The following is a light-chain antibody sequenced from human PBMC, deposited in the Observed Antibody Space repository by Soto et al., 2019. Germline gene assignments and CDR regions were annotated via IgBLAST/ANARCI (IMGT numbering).Light chain of an antibody. CDR2: WAS. Sequence: DIVMTQSPDSLAASLGERASINCKSSQSVLYSPNDKDYLAWYQQKPGQSPKLLFSWASTRESGVPDRFSGSGSGTDFTLTISSLQAEDVAVYYCQQYYSSPRTFGQGTKVEIK. CDR1: QSVLYSPNDKDY. CDR3: QQYYSSPRT. V-gene: IGKV4-1*01. J-gene: IGKJ1*01.